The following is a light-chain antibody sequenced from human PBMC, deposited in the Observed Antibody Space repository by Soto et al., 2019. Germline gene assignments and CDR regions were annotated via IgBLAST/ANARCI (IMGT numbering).Light chain of an antibody. J-gene: IGKJ4*01. Sequence: ELVLIQAPATLSLSPGERATLSWRASQSVGSYLAWYQHKPGQAPRLLISDASKRATGIPARFSGSGSGTDFTLTISRLEPEDFAVYYCQQYGSSSLTFGGGTKVDIK. V-gene: IGKV3-11*01. CDR2: DAS. CDR3: QQYGSSSLT. CDR1: QSVGSY.